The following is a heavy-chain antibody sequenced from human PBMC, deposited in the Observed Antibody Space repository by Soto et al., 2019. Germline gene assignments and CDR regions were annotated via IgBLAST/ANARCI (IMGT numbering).Heavy chain of an antibody. CDR3: AKSFWSGSLFDY. J-gene: IGHJ4*02. D-gene: IGHD3-3*01. Sequence: PGGSLRLSCAASGFTLSSYAMSWVRHAPGKGLEWVSAISGSGGSTYYADSVKGRFTISRDNSKNTLYLQMNSLRAEDTAVYYCAKSFWSGSLFDYWGQGTLVTVSS. CDR2: ISGSGGST. V-gene: IGHV3-23*01. CDR1: GFTLSSYA.